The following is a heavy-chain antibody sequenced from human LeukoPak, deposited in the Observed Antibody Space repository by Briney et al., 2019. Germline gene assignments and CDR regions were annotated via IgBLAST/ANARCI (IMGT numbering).Heavy chain of an antibody. D-gene: IGHD4-11*01. Sequence: PGGSLRLSCAASGSSFRNYAMVWVRQAPGKGLEGVSTNSGSADVTHTADSVKGRFTISRDNSTNTLYLQMSGLRAEETAVYYCAKFRGIPTTVTQDWGQGTLVTVSS. CDR3: AKFRGIPTTVTQD. V-gene: IGHV3-23*01. J-gene: IGHJ1*01. CDR1: GSSFRNYA. CDR2: NSGSADVT.